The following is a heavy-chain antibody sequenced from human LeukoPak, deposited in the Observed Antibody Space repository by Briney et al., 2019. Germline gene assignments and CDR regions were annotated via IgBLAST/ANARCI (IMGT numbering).Heavy chain of an antibody. CDR3: ARHDNVGYYQRGMDV. Sequence: SETLSLTCTVSGGSISSSSYYWGWIRQPPGKGLEWIGSIYYSGSTYYNPSLKSRVTISVDTSKNQFSLKLSSVTAADTAVYYCARHDNVGYYQRGMDVWGQGTTVTVSS. CDR1: GGSISSSSYY. V-gene: IGHV4-39*07. CDR2: IYYSGST. D-gene: IGHD2-15*01. J-gene: IGHJ6*02.